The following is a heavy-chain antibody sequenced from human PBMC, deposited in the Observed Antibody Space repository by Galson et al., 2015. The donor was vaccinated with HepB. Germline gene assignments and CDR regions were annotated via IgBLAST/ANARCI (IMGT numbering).Heavy chain of an antibody. CDR1: GFTFSSNS. CDR2: ISSSSSTI. CDR3: ARDEPTSTHPSYEFWSGYASQNYYYYYYGMDA. Sequence: SLRLSCAASGFTFSSNSMNWVRQAPGKGLEWVGYISSSSSTIYYADSVKGRFTITRDNAKTSLYLQMNSLRDEDTAVYYCARDEPTSTHPSYEFWSGYASQNYYYYYYGMDAWGQGTTVTVSS. J-gene: IGHJ6*02. D-gene: IGHD3-3*01. V-gene: IGHV3-48*02.